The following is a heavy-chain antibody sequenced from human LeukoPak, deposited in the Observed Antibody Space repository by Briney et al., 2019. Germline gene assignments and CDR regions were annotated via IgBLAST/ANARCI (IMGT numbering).Heavy chain of an antibody. CDR2: ISGSGDST. V-gene: IGHV3-23*01. CDR1: GFSSDDYG. CDR3: ARYYDFWSGYFTGRYFDY. Sequence: PGGSLRLSFATSGFSSDDYGVSWVRQPPGKGLEWVSTISGSGDSTYYADSVKGRFTISRDNSKNTLYLQMNSLRAEDTAVYYCARYYDFWSGYFTGRYFDYWGQGTLVTVSS. J-gene: IGHJ4*02. D-gene: IGHD3-3*01.